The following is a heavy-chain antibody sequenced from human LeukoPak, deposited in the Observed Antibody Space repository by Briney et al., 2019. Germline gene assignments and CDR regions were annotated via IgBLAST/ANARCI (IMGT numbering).Heavy chain of an antibody. J-gene: IGHJ4*02. CDR3: ARNVLLWFGEPNYFDY. CDR1: GYTFTSTG. D-gene: IGHD3-10*01. CDR2: ISAYNGNT. V-gene: IGHV1-18*01. Sequence: ASVKVSCKASGYTFTSTGICWVRQAPGQGLEWMGWISAYNGNTNYAQKLQGRVTMTTDTSTSTAYMELRSLRSDDTAVYYCARNVLLWFGEPNYFDYWGQGTLVTVSS.